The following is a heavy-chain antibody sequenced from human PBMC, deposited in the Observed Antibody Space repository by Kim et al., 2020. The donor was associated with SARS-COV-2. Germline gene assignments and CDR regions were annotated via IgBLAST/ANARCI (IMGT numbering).Heavy chain of an antibody. J-gene: IGHJ4*02. CDR1: GFNFRGYA. V-gene: IGHV3-23*01. CDR3: ARFEDCGGDCPLDY. Sequence: GGSLRLSCAASGFNFRGYAMSWVRQAPGKGPEWVSSVSGRWERTYYADSVKGRFTISRDNSKNTLDLQMNGLKVDDTAMYYCARFEDCGGDCPLDYWGQGTLVTVSS. CDR2: VSGRWERT. D-gene: IGHD2-21*01.